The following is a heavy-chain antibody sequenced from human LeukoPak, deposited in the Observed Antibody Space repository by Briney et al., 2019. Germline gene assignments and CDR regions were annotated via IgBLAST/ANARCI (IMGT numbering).Heavy chain of an antibody. CDR2: IDWDDDK. D-gene: IGHD6-13*01. J-gene: IGHJ4*02. CDR1: GFSLSTRGMR. CDR3: ARSYRIAAAGTDFDY. V-gene: IGHV2-70*04. Sequence: SGPALVKPTQTLTLTCTFSGFSLSTRGMRVSWIRQPPGKALEWLPRIDWDDDKFYSTSLKTRLTISKDTSKNQVVLTMTNMDPVDTATYYCARSYRIAAAGTDFDYWGQGTLVTVSS.